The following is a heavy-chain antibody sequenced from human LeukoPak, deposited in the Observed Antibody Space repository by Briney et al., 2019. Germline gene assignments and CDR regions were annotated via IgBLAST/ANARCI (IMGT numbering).Heavy chain of an antibody. V-gene: IGHV4-4*07. Sequence: SETLSLTCTVSGGSISSYYLSWIRKPAGKGLEWIGRIYSRVTTYNPSLKSRVTMSADTSRNHVSLTLNSVTAADTAVYYCARDSGTTGEVKFDTWGQGTLVTVSS. CDR1: GGSISSYY. CDR3: ARDSGTTGEVKFDT. CDR2: IYSRVT. D-gene: IGHD3-10*01. J-gene: IGHJ5*02.